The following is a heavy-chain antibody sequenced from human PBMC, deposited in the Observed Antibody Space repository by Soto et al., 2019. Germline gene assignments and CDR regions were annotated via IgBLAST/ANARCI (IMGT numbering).Heavy chain of an antibody. D-gene: IGHD2-2*01. CDR3: ATHPAPPGVGVPAAMVDYYYGMDV. CDR1: GYTFTGYY. V-gene: IGHV1-2*02. J-gene: IGHJ6*02. CDR2: INPNSGGT. Sequence: ASVKVSCKASGYTFTGYYMHWVRQAPGQGLEWMGWINPNSGGTNYAQKFQGRVTMTRDTSISTAYMELSRLRSDDTAVYYCATHPAPPGVGVPAAMVDYYYGMDVWGQGTTVTVSS.